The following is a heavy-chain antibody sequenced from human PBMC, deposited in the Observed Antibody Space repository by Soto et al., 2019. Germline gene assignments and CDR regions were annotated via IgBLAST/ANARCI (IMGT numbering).Heavy chain of an antibody. D-gene: IGHD6-13*01. CDR2: IFSNDEK. Sequence: SGPTLVNPTETLTLTCTVSGFSLSNARMGVSWIRQPPGKALEWLAHIFSNDEKSYSTSLKSRLTISKDTSKSQVVLTMTNMDPVDTATYFCARILRTRTIGAAGTVDYWGQGTLVTVSS. J-gene: IGHJ4*02. V-gene: IGHV2-26*01. CDR1: GFSLSNARMG. CDR3: ARILRTRTIGAAGTVDY.